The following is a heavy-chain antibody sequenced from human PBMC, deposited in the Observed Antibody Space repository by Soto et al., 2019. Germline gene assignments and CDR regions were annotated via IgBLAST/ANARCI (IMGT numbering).Heavy chain of an antibody. J-gene: IGHJ6*02. CDR1: GFSLSTSVMC. V-gene: IGHV2-70*01. CDR3: ARGVEWYYYYGMDV. D-gene: IGHD1-26*01. Sequence: SGPTLVNPTQTLTLTCTFSGFSLSTSVMCVSWIRQPPGKALEWLALIDWDDDKYYSTSLKTRLTISKDTSKNQVVLTMTNMDPVDTATYYCARGVEWYYYYGMDVWGQGTTVTVSS. CDR2: IDWDDDK.